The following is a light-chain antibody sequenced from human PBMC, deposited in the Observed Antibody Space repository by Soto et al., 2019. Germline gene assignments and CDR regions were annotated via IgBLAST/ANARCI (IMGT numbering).Light chain of an antibody. CDR3: QSYDSSLSGSV. Sequence: QSVLTQPPSVSGAPGQRVTISCTGSSSNIGAGYDVHWYQHLPGTAPKLLIYSNNSRPSGVPDRFSGSRSGTSASLAITGLQAEDEADYYCQSYDSSLSGSVFGGGTKVTVL. J-gene: IGLJ2*01. CDR1: SSNIGAGYD. CDR2: SNN. V-gene: IGLV1-40*01.